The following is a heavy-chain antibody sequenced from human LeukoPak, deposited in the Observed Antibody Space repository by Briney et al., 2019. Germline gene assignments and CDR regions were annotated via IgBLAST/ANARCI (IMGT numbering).Heavy chain of an antibody. D-gene: IGHD3-22*01. J-gene: IGHJ4*02. CDR1: GFIFNNYG. V-gene: IGHV3-23*01. CDR2: ISNDGGGT. CDR3: AKGSSGYFFDL. Sequence: GGSLRLSCAASGFIFNNYGLVWVRQAPGKGLEWVSAISNDGGGTTYADLVKGRFSVSRDNSKNTLFLQMNSLRAEDTALYYCAKGSSGYFFDLWGQGTLLTVPS.